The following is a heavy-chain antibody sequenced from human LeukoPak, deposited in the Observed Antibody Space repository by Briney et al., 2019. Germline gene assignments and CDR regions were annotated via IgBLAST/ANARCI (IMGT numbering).Heavy chain of an antibody. Sequence: SETLSLTCTVSGGSISSYYWSWIRQPPGKGLEWIGYIYYSGSTNYNPSLKSQVTISVDSSKNQFSLKLSSVTAADTAVYYCARFGRELDYWGQGTLVTVSS. J-gene: IGHJ4*02. CDR1: GGSISSYY. CDR3: ARFGRELDY. V-gene: IGHV4-59*01. CDR2: IYYSGST. D-gene: IGHD3/OR15-3a*01.